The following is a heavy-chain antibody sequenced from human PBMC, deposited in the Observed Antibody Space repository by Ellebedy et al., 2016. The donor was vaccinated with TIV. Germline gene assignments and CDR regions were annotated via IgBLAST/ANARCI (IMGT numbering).Heavy chain of an antibody. V-gene: IGHV3-23*01. CDR3: AKDGGLGRYCVSASCYSNAFDK. CDR2: IGTSGGQT. J-gene: IGHJ3*02. D-gene: IGHD2-2*02. Sequence: GESLKISCVASGFTFSSYAMNWVRQAPGKGLEWVSVIGTSGGQTHYADSVKGRFTISRDNSKNTLYLQMNSLRAEDTAIYYCAKDGGLGRYCVSASCYSNAFDKWGQGTMVTVSS. CDR1: GFTFSSYA.